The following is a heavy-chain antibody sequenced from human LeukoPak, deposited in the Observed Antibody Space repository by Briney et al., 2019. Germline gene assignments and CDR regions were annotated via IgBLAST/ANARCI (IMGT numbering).Heavy chain of an antibody. CDR1: GGTFSSYA. V-gene: IGHV1-8*03. Sequence: ASVKVSCKASGGTFSSYAISWVRQATGQGLEWMGWMNPNSGNTGYAQKFQGIVTITRNTSISTAYMELSSLRSEDTAVYYCARGCSGGSCYFGAEYWGQGTLVTVSS. D-gene: IGHD2-15*01. CDR3: ARGCSGGSCYFGAEY. CDR2: MNPNSGNT. J-gene: IGHJ4*02.